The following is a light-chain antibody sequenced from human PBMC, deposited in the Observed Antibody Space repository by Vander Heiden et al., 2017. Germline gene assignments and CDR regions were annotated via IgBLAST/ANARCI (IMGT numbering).Light chain of an antibody. Sequence: EIVLTQSPATLSLSPGERATLSCRASQSVSSYLAWYQQKPGQAPRLLIYDASNRATGISARFSGSGPGTDFTLTISSLEPEDFAVYYCQQRSNCLFGGGTKVEIK. CDR2: DAS. CDR3: QQRSNCL. CDR1: QSVSSY. V-gene: IGKV3D-11*02. J-gene: IGKJ4*01.